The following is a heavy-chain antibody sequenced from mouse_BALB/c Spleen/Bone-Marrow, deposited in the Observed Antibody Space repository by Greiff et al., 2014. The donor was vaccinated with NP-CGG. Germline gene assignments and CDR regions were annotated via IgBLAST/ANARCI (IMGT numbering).Heavy chain of an antibody. V-gene: IGHV14-3*02. J-gene: IGHJ1*01. CDR2: IDPEIFT. CDR3: GSYRYVWYFDV. Sequence: VQLQQSGAELVKPGASVKLSCTASGFNIKDTYLHWVKQRPEQGLDWIGRIDPEIFTKYDTKFLGKATITADTSSTTAYLHLSSLTSEDTAVYYCGSYRYVWYFDVWGAGTTLTISS. D-gene: IGHD2-14*01. CDR1: GFNIKDTY.